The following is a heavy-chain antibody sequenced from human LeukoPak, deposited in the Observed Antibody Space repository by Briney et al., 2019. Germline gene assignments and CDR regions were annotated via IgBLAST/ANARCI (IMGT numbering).Heavy chain of an antibody. J-gene: IGHJ4*02. CDR1: GFTFSSYW. D-gene: IGHD5-12*01. CDR3: ARGQRRDGYNPMDY. V-gene: IGHV3-74*01. CDR2: INSDGSST. Sequence: GGSLRLSCAASGFTFSSYWMHWVRQAPGKGLVWVSRINSDGSSTSYADSVKGRFTISRDNAKNTLYLQMNSLRAEDTAVCYCARGQRRDGYNPMDYWGQGTLVTVSS.